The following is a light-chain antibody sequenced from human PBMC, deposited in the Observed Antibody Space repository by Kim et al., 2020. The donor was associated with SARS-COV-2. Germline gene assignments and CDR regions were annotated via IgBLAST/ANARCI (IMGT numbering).Light chain of an antibody. CDR1: SLRSYY. Sequence: ALGQTVRITCQGDSLRSYYASWYQQKPGQAPVLVIYGKNNRPSGIPDRFSGSSSGNTASLIITGAQAEDEADYYCNSRDSSGNHLVFGGGTKLTVL. CDR2: GKN. CDR3: NSRDSSGNHLV. J-gene: IGLJ3*02. V-gene: IGLV3-19*01.